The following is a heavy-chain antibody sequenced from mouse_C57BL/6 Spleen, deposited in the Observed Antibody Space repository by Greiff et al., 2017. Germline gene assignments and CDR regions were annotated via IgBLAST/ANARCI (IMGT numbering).Heavy chain of an antibody. D-gene: IGHD2-4*01. J-gene: IGHJ4*01. CDR3: GCREYDYILYYYAMDY. CDR2: IHPNSGST. V-gene: IGHV1-64*01. Sequence: VQLQQPGAELVKPGASVQLSCQASGYTFTSYWMHWVKQRPGQGLEWIGMIHPNSGSTNYNEKFKSKAKLTVDKSSSTAYMQRSSLTSEDSAVYCCGCREYDYILYYYAMDYWRKGTSVTVSS. CDR1: GYTFTSYW.